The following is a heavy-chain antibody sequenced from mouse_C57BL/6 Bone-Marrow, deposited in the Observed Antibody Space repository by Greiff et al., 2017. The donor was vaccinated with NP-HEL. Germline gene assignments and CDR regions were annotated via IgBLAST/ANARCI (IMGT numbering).Heavy chain of an antibody. CDR1: GYAFSSSW. CDR2: IYPGDGDT. CDR3: ARKREASPYAMDY. Sequence: QVQLKESGPELVKPGASVKISCKASGYAFSSSWMNWVKQRPGKGLEWIGRIYPGDGDTNYNGKFKGKATLTADKSSSTAYVQLSRLTSADSAVYFCARKREASPYAMDYWGQGTSVTVSS. V-gene: IGHV1-82*01. J-gene: IGHJ4*01.